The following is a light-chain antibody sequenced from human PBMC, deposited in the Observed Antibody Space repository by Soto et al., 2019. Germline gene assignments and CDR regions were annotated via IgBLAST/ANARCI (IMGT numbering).Light chain of an antibody. Sequence: EIVLTQSPGTLSLSPGERATLSCRASQSVSSSYLAWYQQKPGQAPRLLIYGASSRATGIPDRFSGSGSGTDFTLTISKLEPEDIAVYYCQQYGSSPVTFGQGTRLEI. CDR3: QQYGSSPVT. CDR2: GAS. V-gene: IGKV3-20*01. J-gene: IGKJ5*01. CDR1: QSVSSSY.